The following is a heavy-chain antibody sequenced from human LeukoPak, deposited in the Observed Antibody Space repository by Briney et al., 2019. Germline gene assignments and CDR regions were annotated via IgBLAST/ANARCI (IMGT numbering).Heavy chain of an antibody. CDR1: GGSFSGYY. CDR3: ARIQRYCSGGSCYNFDP. V-gene: IGHV4-34*01. J-gene: IGHJ5*02. Sequence: PSETLSLTCAVYGGSFSGYYWSWIRQPPGKGLEWIGEINHSGSTNYNPSLKSRVTISVDTSKNQFSLKLSSVTAADTAVYYCARIQRYCSGGSCYNFDPWGQGTLVTVSS. CDR2: INHSGST. D-gene: IGHD2-15*01.